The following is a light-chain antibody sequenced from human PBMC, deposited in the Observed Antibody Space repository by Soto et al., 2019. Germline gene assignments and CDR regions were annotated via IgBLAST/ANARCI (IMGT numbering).Light chain of an antibody. CDR3: QQYNSYSPGT. V-gene: IGKV1-39*01. Sequence: DIQMTQSPSSLSASVGDRVTITCRASQSISSYLNWYQQKPGKAPKLLIYAASSLQSGVPSRFSGSGSGTDFTLTISSLQPEDFATYYCQQYNSYSPGTFGQGTKLEIK. J-gene: IGKJ2*01. CDR2: AAS. CDR1: QSISSY.